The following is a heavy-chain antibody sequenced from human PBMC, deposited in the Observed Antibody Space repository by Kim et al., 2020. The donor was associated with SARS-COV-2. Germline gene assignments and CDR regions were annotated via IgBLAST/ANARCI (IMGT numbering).Heavy chain of an antibody. D-gene: IGHD3-10*01. CDR1: GGSFSGYY. J-gene: IGHJ4*02. CDR3: ASRQTDPNYANVDYRNYYRYNCDY. Sequence: SETLSLTCAVYGGSFSGYYWSWIRQPPGKGLEWIGEINHVGSATYNPSLKSRVTISVDRSKNQFSLKMDSVNAADTSFYFCASRQTDPNYANVDYRNYYRYNCDYWAQGALVTVYS. CDR2: INHVGSA. V-gene: IGHV4-34*01.